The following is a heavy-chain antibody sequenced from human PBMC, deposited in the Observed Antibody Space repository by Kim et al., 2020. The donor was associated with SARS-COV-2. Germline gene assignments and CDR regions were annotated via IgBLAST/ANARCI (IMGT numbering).Heavy chain of an antibody. J-gene: IGHJ4*02. CDR2: IGISGADT. CDR1: GFTFSHYA. D-gene: IGHD5-12*01. Sequence: GGSLRLSCAASGFTFSHYAMGWVRQTPGKGLEWVSTIGISGADTYYPDSVKGRFTISRDNFKNMLYLQMRSLRAEDTAIYYCAKYQVVAARGDFDYWGQG. V-gene: IGHV3-23*01. CDR3: AKYQVVAARGDFDY.